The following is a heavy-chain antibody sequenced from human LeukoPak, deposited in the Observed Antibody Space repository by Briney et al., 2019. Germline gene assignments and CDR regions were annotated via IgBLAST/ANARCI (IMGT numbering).Heavy chain of an antibody. CDR1: GFTFSSYA. CDR3: AKNRDQLPHSYDGFDI. Sequence: PGGSLRLSCAASGFTFSSYAMSWVRQAPGKGLEWVSAISGSGGSTYYVDSVKGRFTISRDNSKNTLYLQMNSLRAEDTAVYYCAKNRDQLPHSYDGFDIWGQGTMVTVSS. CDR2: ISGSGGST. V-gene: IGHV3-23*01. D-gene: IGHD2-2*01. J-gene: IGHJ3*02.